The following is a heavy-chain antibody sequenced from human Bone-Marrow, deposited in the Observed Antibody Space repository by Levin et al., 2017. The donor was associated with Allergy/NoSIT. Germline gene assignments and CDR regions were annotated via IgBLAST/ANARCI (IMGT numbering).Heavy chain of an antibody. CDR3: ARTLGYCSGDSCYFYFDY. V-gene: IGHV4-30-4*08. CDR1: GGSISSGVYF. CDR2: VSYSGST. J-gene: IGHJ4*02. Sequence: SETLSLTCTVSGGSISSGVYFWSWIRQLPGKGLEWIGYVSYSGSTYYNPSLKSRVTISVDTSKNQFSLKVTSVTAADTAVYYCARTLGYCSGDSCYFYFDYWGRGTLVTVSS. D-gene: IGHD2-15*01.